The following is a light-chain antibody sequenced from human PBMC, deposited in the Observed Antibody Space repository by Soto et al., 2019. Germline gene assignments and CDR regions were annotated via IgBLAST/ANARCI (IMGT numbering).Light chain of an antibody. CDR1: SSDVGGYNY. V-gene: IGLV2-14*01. CDR2: EVS. CDR3: SSYSSSSPCV. Sequence: QSVLAQPASVSGSPGQSITISCTGTSSDVGGYNYVSWYQQHPGKAPKLMIYEVSNRPSGVSSRFSGSKSGDTASLTISGLQADDEADYYCSSYSSSSPCVFGTGTKVTVL. J-gene: IGLJ1*01.